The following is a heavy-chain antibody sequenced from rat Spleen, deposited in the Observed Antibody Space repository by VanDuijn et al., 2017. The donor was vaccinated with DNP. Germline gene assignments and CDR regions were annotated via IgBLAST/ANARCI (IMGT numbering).Heavy chain of an antibody. V-gene: IGHV1-43*01. J-gene: IGHJ2*01. CDR3: ARCPLYYYSGYYFDY. D-gene: IGHD1-1*01. Sequence: QVQLQQSGAELAKPGSSVKISCKASGYTLTSYYIGWIKQTAGQGLELIGYMNTGGRGTGYNEKFKGKATLTVDKSSSTAFMQLSSLTPDDSAVYYCARCPLYYYSGYYFDYWGQGVMVTVSS. CDR2: MNTGGRGT. CDR1: GYTLTSYY.